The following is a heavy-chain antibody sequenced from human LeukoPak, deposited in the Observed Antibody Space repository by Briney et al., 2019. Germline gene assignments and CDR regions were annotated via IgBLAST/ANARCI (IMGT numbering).Heavy chain of an antibody. CDR3: ARDEGYYFDS. J-gene: IGHJ4*02. CDR2: ISRNSTYI. Sequence: PGGSLRLSCAASGFXFSDYIINWVRQAPGKGLEWVASISRNSTYIHYADSVKGRFTISRDNARNSLFLQMNSLRAEDTAIYYCARDEGYYFDSWGQETQVTVSS. V-gene: IGHV3-21*01. CDR1: GFXFSDYI.